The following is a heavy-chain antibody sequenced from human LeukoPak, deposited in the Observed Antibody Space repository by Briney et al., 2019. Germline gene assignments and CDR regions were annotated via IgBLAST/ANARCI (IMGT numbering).Heavy chain of an antibody. CDR1: GGXFSSYA. V-gene: IGHV1-69*01. J-gene: IGHJ6*02. D-gene: IGHD3-10*01. Sequence: GSSVKVSCRASGGXFSSYAISWVRQAPGQGLEWVGGIIPIFGTANYAQKFQGRVTITADESTSTAYMELSSLRSEDTAVYYCAREGGSGSYSHPLCYGMDVWGQGTTVTVSS. CDR2: IIPIFGTA. CDR3: AREGGSGSYSHPLCYGMDV.